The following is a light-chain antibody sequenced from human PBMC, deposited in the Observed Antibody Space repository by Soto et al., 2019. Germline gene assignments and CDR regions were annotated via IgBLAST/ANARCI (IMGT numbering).Light chain of an antibody. V-gene: IGKV3-15*01. Sequence: EIVMTQSPATLSVSPGERATLSCRASQSLSSNLAWYQQKPGQSPRLLIHGASTRATGIPDRFSGSGSGTAFTLTISSLQSEDFAVYDCKQYNDWPPGYTFGQGTQVEIK. CDR3: KQYNDWPPGYT. CDR1: QSLSSN. J-gene: IGKJ2*01. CDR2: GAS.